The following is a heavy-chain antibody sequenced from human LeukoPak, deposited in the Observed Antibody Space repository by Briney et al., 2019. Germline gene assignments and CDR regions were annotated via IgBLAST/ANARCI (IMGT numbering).Heavy chain of an antibody. J-gene: IGHJ4*02. CDR3: AKDMSRSSSWYGLRY. CDR2: ISYDETNK. CDR1: GFTFSSYG. V-gene: IGHV3-30*18. Sequence: PGGSLRLSCAASGFTFSSYGMHWVRQAPGKGLEWVAVISYDETNKYYADSVKGRFTISRDNAKNSLYLQMNSLRAEDTALYYCAKDMSRSSSWYGLRYWGQGTLVTVSS. D-gene: IGHD6-13*01.